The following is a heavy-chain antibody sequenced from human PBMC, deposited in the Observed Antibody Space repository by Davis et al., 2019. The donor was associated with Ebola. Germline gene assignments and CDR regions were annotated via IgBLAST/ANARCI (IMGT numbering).Heavy chain of an antibody. CDR3: ARVGTVTTTFDY. V-gene: IGHV1-2*04. J-gene: IGHJ4*02. Sequence: YAQKSQGWVTMTRDTSISTAYMELSRLRSDDTAVYYCARVGTVTTTFDYWGQGTLVTVSS. D-gene: IGHD4-17*01.